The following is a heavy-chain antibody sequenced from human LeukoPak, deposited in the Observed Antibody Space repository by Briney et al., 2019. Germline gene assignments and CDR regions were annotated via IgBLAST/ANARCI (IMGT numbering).Heavy chain of an antibody. Sequence: ASVKVSCKASGGTFSSYAISWVRQALGQGLEWMGWINTNTGNPTYAQGFTGRFVFSLDTSVSTAYLQISSLKAEDTAVYYCARDKSVTYDLFDYWGQGTLVTVSS. D-gene: IGHD4-17*01. CDR1: GGTFSSYA. J-gene: IGHJ4*02. CDR2: INTNTGNP. CDR3: ARDKSVTYDLFDY. V-gene: IGHV7-4-1*02.